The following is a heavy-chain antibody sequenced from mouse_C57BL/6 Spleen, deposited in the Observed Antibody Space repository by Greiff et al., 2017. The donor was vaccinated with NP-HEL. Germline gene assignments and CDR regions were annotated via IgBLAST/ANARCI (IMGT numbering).Heavy chain of an antibody. V-gene: IGHV1-50*01. J-gene: IGHJ1*03. CDR2: IDPSDSYT. Sequence: VQLQQPGAELVKPGASVKLSCKASGYTFTSYWMQWVKQRPGQGLEWIGEIDPSDSYTNYNQKFKGKATLTVDTSSSTAYMQLSSLTSEDSAVYYCARYQRGRYFDVWGTGTTVTVSS. CDR1: GYTFTSYW. CDR3: ARYQRGRYFDV. D-gene: IGHD4-1*02.